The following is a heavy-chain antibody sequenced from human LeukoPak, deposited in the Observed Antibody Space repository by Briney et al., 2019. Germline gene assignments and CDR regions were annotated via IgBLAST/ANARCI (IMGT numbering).Heavy chain of an antibody. Sequence: ASVKVSCKASRYTFTSYAMNWVRQAPGQGLEWMGWINTNTGNPTYAQGFTGGFVFSLDTSVSTAYLQISSLKTEDTAVYYCAREAYSSAYYFDYWGQGTLVTVSS. CDR2: INTNTGNP. J-gene: IGHJ4*02. CDR1: RYTFTSYA. V-gene: IGHV7-4-1*02. CDR3: AREAYSSAYYFDY. D-gene: IGHD5-18*01.